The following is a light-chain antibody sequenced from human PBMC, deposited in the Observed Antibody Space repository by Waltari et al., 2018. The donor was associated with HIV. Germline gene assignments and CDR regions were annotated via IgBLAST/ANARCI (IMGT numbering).Light chain of an antibody. Sequence: QSVLTQPPSASGTPGQRVTISCSGSSTHIGSNTVNWYQQLPGTAPKLLVSRKNHRPSGVPDLFAGSKPGTSASLAISGLQSEYEADYYCAAWDDSLNGVLFGGGTKLTVL. CDR1: STHIGSNT. J-gene: IGLJ2*01. CDR3: AAWDDSLNGVL. CDR2: RKN. V-gene: IGLV1-44*01.